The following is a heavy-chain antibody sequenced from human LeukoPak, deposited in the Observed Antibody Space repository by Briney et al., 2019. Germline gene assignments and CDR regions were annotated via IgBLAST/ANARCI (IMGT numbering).Heavy chain of an antibody. J-gene: IGHJ4*02. CDR3: ARIAVAGTFFDY. CDR1: GFTFSNYW. D-gene: IGHD6-19*01. V-gene: IGHV3-7*01. CDR2: IKQDGSEK. Sequence: PGGSLRLSCAASGFTFSNYWMSWVRQAPGKGLEWVANIKQDGSEKYYVDSVKGRFTISRDNAKNSLYLQMNSLRAEDTAVYYCARIAVAGTFFDYWGQGTLVTFSS.